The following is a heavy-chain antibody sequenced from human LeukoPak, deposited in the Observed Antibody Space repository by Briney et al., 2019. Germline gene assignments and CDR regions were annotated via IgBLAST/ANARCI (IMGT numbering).Heavy chain of an antibody. D-gene: IGHD2-2*02. J-gene: IGHJ6*03. CDR3: ARVSSYCSSTSCYTSYYMDV. CDR2: INPNSGGT. Sequence: ASVKVSCKASGYTFTGYYMHWVRQAPGQGLAWMGWINPNSGGTNYAQKFQGRVTMTRDTSISTAYMELGRLRSDDTAVYYCARVSSYCSSTSCYTSYYMDVWGKGTTVTVSS. CDR1: GYTFTGYY. V-gene: IGHV1-2*02.